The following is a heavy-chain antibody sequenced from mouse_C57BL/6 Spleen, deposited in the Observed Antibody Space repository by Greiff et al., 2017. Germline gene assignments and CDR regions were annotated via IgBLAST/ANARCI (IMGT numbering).Heavy chain of an antibody. Sequence: VQLQQPGAELVKPGASVKLSCKASGYTFTSYWMHWVKQRPGQGLEWIGMFHPNSGSTNYNEKFKSKATLTVDKSSGTAYLKLSSLTSEDAAVYCCARRTAPYYFDYWGQGTTLTVSS. CDR3: ARRTAPYYFDY. CDR2: FHPNSGST. J-gene: IGHJ2*01. CDR1: GYTFTSYW. D-gene: IGHD1-2*01. V-gene: IGHV1-64*01.